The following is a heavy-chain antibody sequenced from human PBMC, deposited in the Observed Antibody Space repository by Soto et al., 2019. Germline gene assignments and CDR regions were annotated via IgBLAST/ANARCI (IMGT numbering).Heavy chain of an antibody. Sequence: GGSLRLSCAASGFTFSSYGMSWVRQAPGKGLEWVSAISGSGGSTYYADSVKGRFTISRDNSKNTLYLQMNSLRAEDTAAYYCAKEGLYDSSGSPPRVFDYWGQGTLVTVSS. CDR1: GFTFSSYG. D-gene: IGHD3-22*01. CDR3: AKEGLYDSSGSPPRVFDY. CDR2: ISGSGGST. V-gene: IGHV3-23*01. J-gene: IGHJ4*02.